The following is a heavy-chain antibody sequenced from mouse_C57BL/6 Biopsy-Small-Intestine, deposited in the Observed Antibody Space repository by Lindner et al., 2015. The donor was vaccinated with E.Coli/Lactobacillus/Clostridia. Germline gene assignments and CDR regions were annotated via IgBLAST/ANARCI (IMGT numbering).Heavy chain of an antibody. D-gene: IGHD4-1*02. CDR3: ARGPGQQQLGGQSDF. Sequence: SVKVSCKASGGTFSNFAISWVRQAPGQGLEWMGGIIPNFGATKYAQKFQGRVTITADEAMTTAYMELSSLTSEDTAVYYCARGPGQQQLGGQSDFWGQGTLVTVSS. CDR2: IIPNFGAT. CDR1: GGTFSNFA. V-gene: IGHV1-62-3*01. J-gene: IGHJ4*01.